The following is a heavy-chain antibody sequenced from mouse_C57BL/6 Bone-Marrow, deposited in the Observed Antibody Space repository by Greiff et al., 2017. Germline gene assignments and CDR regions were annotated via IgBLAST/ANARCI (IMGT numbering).Heavy chain of an antibody. Sequence: EVKLQESGGGLVKPGGSLKLSCAASGFTFSSYAMSWVRQTPEKRLEWVATISDGGSYTYYPDNVKGRFTISRDKAKNNLYLQMSHLKSEDTAMYYCARTYFDYWGQGTTLTVSS. CDR3: ARTYFDY. J-gene: IGHJ2*01. V-gene: IGHV5-4*03. CDR2: ISDGGSYT. CDR1: GFTFSSYA.